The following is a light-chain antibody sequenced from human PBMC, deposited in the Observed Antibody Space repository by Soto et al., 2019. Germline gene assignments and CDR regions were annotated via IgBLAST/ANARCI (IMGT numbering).Light chain of an antibody. CDR1: QSLVHSDGNTY. J-gene: IGKJ5*01. CDR2: KVS. Sequence: DVVVTQSPLSLPVTLGQAASISCRSSQSLVHSDGNTYLSWFHRRTGQSPRRLIYKVSNRDSGVPDRFSGSGSGTDFTLKISRVEAEDVGVYYCMQGSHWPPITFGQGTRLEIK. V-gene: IGKV2-30*02. CDR3: MQGSHWPPIT.